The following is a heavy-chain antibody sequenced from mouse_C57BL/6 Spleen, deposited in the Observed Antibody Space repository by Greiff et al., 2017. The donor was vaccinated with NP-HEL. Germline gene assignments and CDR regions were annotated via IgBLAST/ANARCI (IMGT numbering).Heavy chain of an antibody. CDR3: ARAYYSNYDYAMDY. CDR2: ISSGSSTI. Sequence: DVQLVESGGGLVKPGGSLKLSCAASGFTFSDYGMHWVRQAPEKGLEWVAYISSGSSTIYYADTVKGRFTISRDNAKNTLFLQMTSLRSEDTAMYYCARAYYSNYDYAMDYWGQGTSVTVSS. V-gene: IGHV5-17*01. D-gene: IGHD2-5*01. J-gene: IGHJ4*01. CDR1: GFTFSDYG.